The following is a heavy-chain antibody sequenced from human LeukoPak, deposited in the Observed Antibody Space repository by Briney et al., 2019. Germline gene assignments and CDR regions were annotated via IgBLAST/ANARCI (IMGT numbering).Heavy chain of an antibody. V-gene: IGHV1-2*02. CDR1: GYTFTGYF. CDR3: ARDERYDSSGYPF. D-gene: IGHD3-22*01. Sequence: GASVKVSCKASGYTFTGYFMHWVRQAPGQGLEWMGWINPNSGGTNYAQNFQGRVTMTRDTSISTASMELSRLRSNDTAVYYCARDERYDSSGYPFWGQGTLVTVSS. CDR2: INPNSGGT. J-gene: IGHJ4*02.